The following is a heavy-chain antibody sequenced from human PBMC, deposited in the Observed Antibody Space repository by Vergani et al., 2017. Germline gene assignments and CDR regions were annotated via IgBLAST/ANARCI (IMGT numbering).Heavy chain of an antibody. CDR1: GGSFSGYY. Sequence: QVQLQQWGAGLLKPSETLSLTCAVYGGSFSGYYWSWIRQPPGKGLEWIGEINHSGSTNYNPSLKSRVTISVDTSKNQFSLKLSSVTAADTAVYYCARGRYECWSGYYSWFDPWGQGTLVTVSS. CDR2: INHSGST. CDR3: ARGRYECWSGYYSWFDP. V-gene: IGHV4-34*01. D-gene: IGHD3-3*01. J-gene: IGHJ5*02.